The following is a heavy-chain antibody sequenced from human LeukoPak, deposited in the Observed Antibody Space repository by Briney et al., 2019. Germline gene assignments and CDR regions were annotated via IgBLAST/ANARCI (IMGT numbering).Heavy chain of an antibody. CDR1: GGSISSYY. Sequence: SETLSLTCTVSGGSISSYYWSWIRQPPWKGLEWIGYIYYSGSTNYNPSLTRRDTISVDTSKNQFSLKLISVAAADTAVYYCAVHPDYDILTGYDFDYWGQGTLVTVSS. D-gene: IGHD3-9*01. V-gene: IGHV4-59*08. CDR2: IYYSGST. CDR3: AVHPDYDILTGYDFDY. J-gene: IGHJ4*02.